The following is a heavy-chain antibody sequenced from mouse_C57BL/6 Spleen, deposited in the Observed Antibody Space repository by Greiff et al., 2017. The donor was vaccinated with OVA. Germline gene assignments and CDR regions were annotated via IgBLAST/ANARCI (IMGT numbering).Heavy chain of an antibody. Sequence: EVQLQESGTVLARPGASVKMSCKTSGYTFTSYWMHWVKQRPGQGLEWIGAIYPGNSDTSYNQKFKGKAKLTAVTSASTAYMELSSLTNGDDAVYYCSRSVTTGDFDDWGKGTTLTVSS. CDR2: IYPGNSDT. CDR3: SRSVTTGDFDD. D-gene: IGHD1-1*01. J-gene: IGHJ2*01. V-gene: IGHV1-5*01. CDR1: GYTFTSYW.